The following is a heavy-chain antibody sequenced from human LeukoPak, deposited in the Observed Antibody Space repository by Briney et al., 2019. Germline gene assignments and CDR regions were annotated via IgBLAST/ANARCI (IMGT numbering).Heavy chain of an antibody. Sequence: SETLSLTCTVSGGSISSYDWSWIRQPPGKGLEWIGYIYYSGSTNYNPSLKSRVTISVDTSKNQFSLKLSSVTAADTAVYYCARDSAYYDSSGYQYNWFDPWGQGTLVTVSS. CDR3: ARDSAYYDSSGYQYNWFDP. CDR2: IYYSGST. CDR1: GGSISSYD. V-gene: IGHV4-59*12. J-gene: IGHJ5*02. D-gene: IGHD3-22*01.